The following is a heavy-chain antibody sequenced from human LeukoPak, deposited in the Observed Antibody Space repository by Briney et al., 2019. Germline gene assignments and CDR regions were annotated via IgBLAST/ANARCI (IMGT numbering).Heavy chain of an antibody. J-gene: IGHJ3*01. Sequence: GGSLRLSCAASGFSFSSYAMTWVRQAPGKGLEWVSGIGASGGSTYYADSVKGRFTISRDNSKNTLYLQMNSLRAEDTALYYCAKGWTSGYGDRGQGTMVTVSS. CDR1: GFSFSSYA. V-gene: IGHV3-23*01. CDR2: IGASGGST. CDR3: AKGWTSGYGD. D-gene: IGHD5-12*01.